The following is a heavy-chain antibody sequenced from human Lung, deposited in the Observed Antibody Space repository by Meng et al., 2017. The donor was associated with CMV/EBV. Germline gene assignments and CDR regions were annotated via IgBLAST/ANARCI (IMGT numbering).Heavy chain of an antibody. CDR3: AKAFSASWYREYYDY. V-gene: IGHV3-23*01. CDR1: EFTFSNYA. Sequence: GESXKISCAASEFTFSNYAMSWVRQAPGRGLEWVSAITASGGSTYYTDSVKGRFTVSRDNSKNTLYLQMNNLRAEDTAVFYCAKAFSASWYREYYDYWGQGXLVTVSS. D-gene: IGHD6-13*01. CDR2: ITASGGST. J-gene: IGHJ4*02.